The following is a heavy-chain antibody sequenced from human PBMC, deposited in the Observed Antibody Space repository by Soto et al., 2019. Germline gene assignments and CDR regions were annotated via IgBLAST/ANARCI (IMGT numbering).Heavy chain of an antibody. V-gene: IGHV3-30*18. Sequence: QVQLVESGGGVVQPGRSLRLSCAAAGFTFSSYGMHWVRQAPGTGLEWVAVMSYDGRKYYADTVKGRFTISRDNYKNTLSMQIKSLRTEDTAVYYCSKDCTPWFGDYLYYYYGMDVWGQGTTVTVSS. D-gene: IGHD4-17*01. CDR2: MSYDGRK. CDR1: GFTFSSYG. J-gene: IGHJ6*02. CDR3: SKDCTPWFGDYLYYYYGMDV.